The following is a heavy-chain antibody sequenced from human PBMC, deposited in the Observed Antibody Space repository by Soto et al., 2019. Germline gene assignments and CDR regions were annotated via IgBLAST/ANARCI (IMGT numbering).Heavy chain of an antibody. D-gene: IGHD3-10*01. J-gene: IGHJ3*02. CDR2: INPNSGGT. CDR1: GSTFTGYY. CDR3: ARESGLAFDI. V-gene: IGHV1-2*04. Sequence: ASVQVSCQASGSTFTGYYMHWVRQAPGQGLEWMGWINPNSGGTNYAQKFQGWVTMTRDTSISTAYMELSRLRSDDTAVYYCARESGLAFDIWGQGTMVTVSS.